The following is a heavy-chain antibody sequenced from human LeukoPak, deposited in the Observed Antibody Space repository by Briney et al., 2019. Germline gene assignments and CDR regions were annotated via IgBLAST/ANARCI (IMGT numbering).Heavy chain of an antibody. CDR1: GYTFTSYA. CDR2: INTNTGNP. V-gene: IGHV7-4-1*02. D-gene: IGHD6-19*01. CDR3: ARASSGWYTQLYWYFDL. Sequence: ASVKVSCKASGYTFTSYAMNWVRQAPGQGLEWMGWINTNTGNPTYAQGFTGRFVFSLDTSVSTAYLQISSLKAEDTAVYYCARASSGWYTQLYWYFDLWGRGTLVTVSS. J-gene: IGHJ2*01.